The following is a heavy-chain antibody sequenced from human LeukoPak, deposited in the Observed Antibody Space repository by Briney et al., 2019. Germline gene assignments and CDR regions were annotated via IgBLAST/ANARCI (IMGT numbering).Heavy chain of an antibody. CDR1: GGSINSSSYY. CDR3: ARHDRVYSNYVYFDY. V-gene: IGHV4-39*01. Sequence: PSETLSLTCTVSGGSINSSSYYWGWIRQPPGKGLEWIGSIYYSGSTYYNPSLKSRVTISVDTSKNQFSLTLNSVTAADTAVYYCARHDRVYSNYVYFDYWGQGTLVTVSS. D-gene: IGHD4-11*01. CDR2: IYYSGST. J-gene: IGHJ4*02.